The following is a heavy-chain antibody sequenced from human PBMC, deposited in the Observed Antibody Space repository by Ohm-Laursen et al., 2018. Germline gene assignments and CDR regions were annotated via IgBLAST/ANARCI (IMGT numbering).Heavy chain of an antibody. Sequence: SLRLSCAASGFTSSSYSMNWVRQAPGKGLEWVSSISSSSSYTNYADSVKGRFTISRDNAKNSLYLQMNSLRAEDTALYYCAKDSSGGYYGMHVWGQGTTVTVSS. CDR2: ISSSSSYT. CDR1: GFTSSSYS. J-gene: IGHJ6*02. D-gene: IGHD3-10*01. V-gene: IGHV3-21*04. CDR3: AKDSSGGYYGMHV.